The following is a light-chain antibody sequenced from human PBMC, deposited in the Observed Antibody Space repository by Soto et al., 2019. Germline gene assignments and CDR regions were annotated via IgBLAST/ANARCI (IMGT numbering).Light chain of an antibody. Sequence: QSAMTQPPCASGSPGQSVTISCTGTSSDVGGYKYVSWYQQYPGKAPKLMIYAVSERPSGVPDRFSGSKSGNTASLTVSGLQAEDEADYYCSSYAGSNNYVFGTGTKLTVL. V-gene: IGLV2-8*01. CDR3: SSYAGSNNYV. CDR2: AVS. CDR1: SSDVGGYKY. J-gene: IGLJ1*01.